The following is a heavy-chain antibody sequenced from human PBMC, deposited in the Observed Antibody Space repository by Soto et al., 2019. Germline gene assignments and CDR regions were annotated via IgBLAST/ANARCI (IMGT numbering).Heavy chain of an antibody. CDR1: GFTFTSSA. CDR2: IVVGSGNT. CDR3: AAGSQYCSSKSCYYYYGMDV. V-gene: IGHV1-58*01. J-gene: IGHJ6*02. D-gene: IGHD2-2*01. Sequence: EASVKVSCKASGFTFTSSAVQWVRQARGQRLEWIGWIVVGSGNTNYAQKFQERVTITRDMSTSTAYMELSSLRSEDTAVYYCAAGSQYCSSKSCYYYYGMDVWGQGTTVTVSS.